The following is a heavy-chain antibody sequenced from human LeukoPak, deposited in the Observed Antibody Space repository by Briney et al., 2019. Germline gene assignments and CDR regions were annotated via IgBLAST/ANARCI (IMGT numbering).Heavy chain of an antibody. Sequence: PSETLSLTCAVYGGSFSGYYWSWIRQPPGKGLEWIGEINHSGSTNYNPSLKSRVTISVDTSKNQFSLKLSSVTAADTAGYYCARGRISGMVRRGYFDYWGQGTLVTVSS. D-gene: IGHD3-10*01. CDR3: ARGRISGMVRRGYFDY. J-gene: IGHJ4*02. CDR2: INHSGST. V-gene: IGHV4-34*01. CDR1: GGSFSGYY.